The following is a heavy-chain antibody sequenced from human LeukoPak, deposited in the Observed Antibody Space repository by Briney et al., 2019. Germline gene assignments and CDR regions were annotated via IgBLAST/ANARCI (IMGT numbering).Heavy chain of an antibody. Sequence: GGSLRLSCAASGFTFSSYGMHWVRQAPGKGLEWVAVIWNDGSNKYYADSVKGRFTISRDNSKNTLYLQMNSLRAEDTAVYYCARIHSLYYYDSSGYGAFDIWGQGTMVTVSS. J-gene: IGHJ3*02. CDR2: IWNDGSNK. CDR3: ARIHSLYYYDSSGYGAFDI. D-gene: IGHD3-22*01. V-gene: IGHV3-33*01. CDR1: GFTFSSYG.